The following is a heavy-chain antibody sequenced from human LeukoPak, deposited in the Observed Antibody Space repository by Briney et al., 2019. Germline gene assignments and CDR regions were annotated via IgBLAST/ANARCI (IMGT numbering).Heavy chain of an antibody. CDR2: INHSGST. CDR1: GGSFSGYY. V-gene: IGHV4-34*01. J-gene: IGHJ4*02. D-gene: IGHD4-17*01. Sequence: SETLSLTCAVYGGSFSGYYWSWIRQPPGKGLEWIGEINHSGSTNYNPSLKSRVTISVDTSKNQFSLKLSSVTAADTAVYYCARDKYGDGPFDYWGQGTLVTVSS. CDR3: ARDKYGDGPFDY.